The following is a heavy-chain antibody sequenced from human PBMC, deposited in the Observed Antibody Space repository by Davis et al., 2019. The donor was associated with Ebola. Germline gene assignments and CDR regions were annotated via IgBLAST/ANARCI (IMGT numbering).Heavy chain of an antibody. V-gene: IGHV1-69*13. CDR3: ARVGDDYSNYAASGGPGRAFDI. J-gene: IGHJ3*02. CDR2: IIPIFGTA. Sequence: SVKVSCKASGGTFSSYAISWVRQAPGQGLEWMGGIIPIFGTANYAQKCQGRVTITADESTSTAYMELSSLRSEDTAVYYCARVGDDYSNYAASGGPGRAFDIWGQGTMVTVSS. D-gene: IGHD4-11*01. CDR1: GGTFSSYA.